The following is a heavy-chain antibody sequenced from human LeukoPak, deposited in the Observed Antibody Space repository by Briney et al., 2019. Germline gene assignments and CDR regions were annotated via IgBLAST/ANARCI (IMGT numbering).Heavy chain of an antibody. Sequence: GGSLRLSCAASGFTFSSYWMHWVRQAPGKGLEWVAVISYDGSNKYYADSVKGRFTISRDNSKNTLYLQMNSLRAEDTAVYYCPRDLLPAAGEYYFDYWGQGTLVTVSS. CDR2: ISYDGSNK. V-gene: IGHV3-30*03. D-gene: IGHD6-13*01. J-gene: IGHJ4*02. CDR1: GFTFSSYW. CDR3: PRDLLPAAGEYYFDY.